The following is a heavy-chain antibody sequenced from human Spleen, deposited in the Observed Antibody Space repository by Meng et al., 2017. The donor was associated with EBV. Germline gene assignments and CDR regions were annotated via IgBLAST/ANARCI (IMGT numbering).Heavy chain of an antibody. Sequence: QRQLQESGSGLVKPSPTLSRTGAVSGGSISSGGYSWSWIRQPPGKGLEWIGYIYHSGSTYYNPSLKSRVTISVDRSKNQFSLKLSSVTAADTAVYYCARGKDFDYWGQGTLVTVSS. V-gene: IGHV4-30-2*01. CDR2: IYHSGST. CDR3: ARGKDFDY. J-gene: IGHJ4*02. CDR1: GGSISSGGYS.